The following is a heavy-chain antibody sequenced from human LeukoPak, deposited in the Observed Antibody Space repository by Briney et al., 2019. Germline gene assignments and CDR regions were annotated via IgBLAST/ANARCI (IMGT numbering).Heavy chain of an antibody. D-gene: IGHD2-8*01. CDR3: VKEFCSDGVCYCYFDY. CDR2: ISSNGGST. V-gene: IGHV3-64D*06. CDR1: GFTFSSFA. Sequence: GGSLRLSCSASGFTFSSFAMHWVRQAPGKGLQYVSGISSNGGSTYHADSVKDRLTISRDNSRNTLFLQMGSLRAEDTAVYYCVKEFCSDGVCYCYFDYWGQGTLVTVSS. J-gene: IGHJ4*02.